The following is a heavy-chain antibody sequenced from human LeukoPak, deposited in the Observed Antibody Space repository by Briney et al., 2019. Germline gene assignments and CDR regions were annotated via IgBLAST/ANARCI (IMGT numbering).Heavy chain of an antibody. CDR2: ISGSGGST. D-gene: IGHD1-26*01. Sequence: PGGSLRLSCAASGFTFSSYAMSWVRQAPGKGLEWVSAISGSGGSTYYADAVKGRFTISRDNSKNTLYLQMNSLRAEDTAVYYCAKVRGPRWELPIFDYWGQGTLVTVSS. CDR1: GFTFSSYA. CDR3: AKVRGPRWELPIFDY. V-gene: IGHV3-23*01. J-gene: IGHJ4*02.